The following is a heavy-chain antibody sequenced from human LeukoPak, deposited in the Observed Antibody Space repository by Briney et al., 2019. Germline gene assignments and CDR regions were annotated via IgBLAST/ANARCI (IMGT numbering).Heavy chain of an antibody. V-gene: IGHV1-2*02. Sequence: ASVKVSCKASGYTFIGYYMHWVRQAPGQGLEWMGWINPNSGGTNYAQKFQGRVTMTRDTSISTAYMELSRLRSDDTAVYYCASGGRIMITFGGVIAPGDWGQGTLVTVSS. D-gene: IGHD3-16*02. CDR2: INPNSGGT. J-gene: IGHJ4*02. CDR3: ASGGRIMITFGGVIAPGD. CDR1: GYTFIGYY.